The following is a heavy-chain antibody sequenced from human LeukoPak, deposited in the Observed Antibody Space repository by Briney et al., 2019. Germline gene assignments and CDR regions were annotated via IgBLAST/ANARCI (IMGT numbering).Heavy chain of an antibody. CDR3: ARTHHYYYDSSGYYDY. J-gene: IGHJ4*02. CDR2: IYYSGST. CDR1: GGSISSYY. V-gene: IGHV4-59*08. Sequence: SETLSLTCTVSGGSISSYYWSWIRQPPGKGLEWIGYIYYSGSTNYNPSLKSRVTISVDTSKNQFSLKLSSVTAADTAVYYCARTHHYYYDSSGYYDYWGQGTLVTVSS. D-gene: IGHD3-22*01.